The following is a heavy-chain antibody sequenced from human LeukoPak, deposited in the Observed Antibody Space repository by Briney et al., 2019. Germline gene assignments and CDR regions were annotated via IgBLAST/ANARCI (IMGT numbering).Heavy chain of an antibody. CDR2: IYYRGST. CDR1: GYSISSGYY. V-gene: IGHV4-38-2*02. J-gene: IGHJ4*02. D-gene: IGHD4-17*01. CDR3: ARASHDYGDYSHFDY. Sequence: PSETLSLTCTVSGYSISSGYYWGWIRQPPGRELEWIASIYYRGSTHYNPSLASLKGRVTISGDTSKNQFSLKLSSLTAADTAVYYCARASHDYGDYSHFDYWGQGTLVTVSS.